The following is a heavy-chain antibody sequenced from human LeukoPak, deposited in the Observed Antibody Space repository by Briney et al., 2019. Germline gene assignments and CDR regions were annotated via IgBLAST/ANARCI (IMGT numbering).Heavy chain of an antibody. Sequence: GRSLRLSCAASGFTFDDYAMHWVRQAPGKGLEWVSGISWNSGSIGYADSVKGRFTISRDNAKNSLYLQMNSLRAEDTALYYCAKDKTMAGAGAFDIWGQGTMVTVSS. J-gene: IGHJ3*02. D-gene: IGHD6-19*01. V-gene: IGHV3-9*01. CDR3: AKDKTMAGAGAFDI. CDR2: ISWNSGSI. CDR1: GFTFDDYA.